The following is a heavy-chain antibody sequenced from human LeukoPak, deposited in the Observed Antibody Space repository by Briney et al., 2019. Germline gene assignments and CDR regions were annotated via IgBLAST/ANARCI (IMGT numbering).Heavy chain of an antibody. CDR3: ARDFAMVRGVIITDLYYYYGMDV. V-gene: IGHV3-23*01. CDR2: ISGSGGNT. J-gene: IGHJ6*02. D-gene: IGHD3-10*01. CDR1: GFTFSSYA. Sequence: GGSLRLPCAAFGFTFSSYAMSWVGQAPGKGLDWVSAISGSGGNTYYADSVKGRFTISRHKAQNSLYLQKNSLRAEDTAVYYCARDFAMVRGVIITDLYYYYGMDVWGQGTTVTVSS.